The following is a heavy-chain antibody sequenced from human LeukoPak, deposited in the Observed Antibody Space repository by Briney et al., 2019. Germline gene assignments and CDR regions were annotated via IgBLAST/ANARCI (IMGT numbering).Heavy chain of an antibody. Sequence: PSETLSLTCTVSGGSISSYYWSWIRQPPGKGLEWIGSIYYSGSTNYNPSLKSRVTISVDTFKNQISLKLNFVTAADTAVYYCARKAYFDYWGQGTLVTVSS. CDR1: GGSISSYY. V-gene: IGHV4-59*08. J-gene: IGHJ4*02. CDR2: IYYSGST. CDR3: ARKAYFDY.